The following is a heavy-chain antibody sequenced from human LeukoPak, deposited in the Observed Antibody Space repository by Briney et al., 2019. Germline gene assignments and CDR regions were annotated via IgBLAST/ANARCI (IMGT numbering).Heavy chain of an antibody. CDR2: IYYSGST. Sequence: SETLSLTCTVSGGSISSYYWSWIRQPPGKGREWLGYIYYSGSTNYNPSLKSRVTVSADTSKNQFSLKLSSVTAADTAVYYCASTLRFLEWSPFDPWGQGTLATVSS. V-gene: IGHV4-59*08. J-gene: IGHJ5*02. D-gene: IGHD3-3*01. CDR3: ASTLRFLEWSPFDP. CDR1: GGSISSYY.